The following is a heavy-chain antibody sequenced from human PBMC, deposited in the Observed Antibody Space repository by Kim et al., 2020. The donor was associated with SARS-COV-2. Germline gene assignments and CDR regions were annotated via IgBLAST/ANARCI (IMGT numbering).Heavy chain of an antibody. D-gene: IGHD5-12*01. V-gene: IGHV3-23*01. Sequence: YADSVKGRFTVSRDNSKDTLYLQMNSLGAEDTAVYYCAKADQGYPYYFDYWGQGTLVTVSS. CDR3: AKADQGYPYYFDY. J-gene: IGHJ4*02.